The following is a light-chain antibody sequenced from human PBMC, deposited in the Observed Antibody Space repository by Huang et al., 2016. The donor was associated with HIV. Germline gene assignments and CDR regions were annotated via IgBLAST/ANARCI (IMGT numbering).Light chain of an antibody. CDR3: QQRSGWPPT. CDR2: DAS. CDR1: QSVGTY. Sequence: DIVLTQSPGTLSLSPGARATLSCRASQSVGTYLTWYQHKPGQAPNPHRHDASNRAAGIPTWFSGSVSGTDFTLTINDLQSEDAVVYYCQQRSGWPPTFGGGTKV. V-gene: IGKV3-11*01. J-gene: IGKJ4*01.